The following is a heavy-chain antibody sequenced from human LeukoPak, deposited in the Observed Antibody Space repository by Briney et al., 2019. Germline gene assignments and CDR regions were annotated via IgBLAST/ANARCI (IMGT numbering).Heavy chain of an antibody. V-gene: IGHV4-39*07. D-gene: IGHD3-16*01. CDR2: IYYSGST. Sequence: SETLSLTCTVSGGSISSSSYYWGWIRQPPGKGLEWIGSIYYSGSTYYNPSLKSRVTISVDTSKNQFSLKLSSVTAADTAVYYCAREIYGDYVLFDPWGQGTLVTVSS. CDR1: GGSISSSSYY. CDR3: AREIYGDYVLFDP. J-gene: IGHJ5*02.